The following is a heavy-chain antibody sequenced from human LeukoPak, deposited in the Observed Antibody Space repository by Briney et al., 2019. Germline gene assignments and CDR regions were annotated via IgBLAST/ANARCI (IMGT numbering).Heavy chain of an antibody. J-gene: IGHJ4*02. CDR3: TTYSSGHY. Sequence: GGSLRLSCVASGFTFSVSDMHWVRQASGKGLEWVGRIGVKTNSYATAYAAALQGRFTISRDDSKNTAYLQMNSLTTEDTAVYYCTTYSSGHYWGQGTLVTVSS. CDR1: GFTFSVSD. CDR2: IGVKTNSYAT. D-gene: IGHD6-19*01. V-gene: IGHV3-73*01.